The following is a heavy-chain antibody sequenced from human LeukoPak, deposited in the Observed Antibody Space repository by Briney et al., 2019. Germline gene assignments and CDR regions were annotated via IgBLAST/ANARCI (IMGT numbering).Heavy chain of an antibody. Sequence: GGSLRLSCAASGFTFDDYAMHWVRQAPGKGLEWVSGISWNSGSIGYADSVKGRFTISRDNAKNSLYLQMNSLRAEDTALYYCARVAVIYQYYMDVWGRGTTVTVSS. CDR1: GFTFDDYA. CDR3: ARVAVIYQYYMDV. V-gene: IGHV3-9*01. D-gene: IGHD2-2*01. CDR2: ISWNSGSI. J-gene: IGHJ6*03.